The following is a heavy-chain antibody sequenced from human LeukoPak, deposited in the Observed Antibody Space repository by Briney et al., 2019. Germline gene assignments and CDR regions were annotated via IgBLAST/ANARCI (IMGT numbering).Heavy chain of an antibody. Sequence: PGGSLRLSCVASGFTFSSYWMSWVRQAPGKGLEWVANIKQDGSEKYYVDSVKGRFTISRDNAKNSLYLQMNSLRAEDTAVYYCAREGLNDFDYWGQGTLVTVSS. V-gene: IGHV3-7*01. CDR3: AREGLNDFDY. J-gene: IGHJ4*02. CDR1: GFTFSSYW. CDR2: IKQDGSEK.